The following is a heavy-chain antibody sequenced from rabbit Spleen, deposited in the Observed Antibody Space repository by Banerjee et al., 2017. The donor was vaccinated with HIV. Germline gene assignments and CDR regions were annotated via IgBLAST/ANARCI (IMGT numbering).Heavy chain of an antibody. CDR1: RFSFSSSYW. CDR2: IYGGSSGRI. D-gene: IGHD6-1*01. Sequence: QEQLVESGGGLVQPEGSLTLTCTASRFSFSSSYWICWVRQAPGKGLEWVACIYGGSSGRIGYASWVNGRFSISRSTSLNTVDLKMTSLTAADTATYFCARGVVSDYADDAYDLWGPGTLVTVS. CDR3: ARGVVSDYADDAYDL. V-gene: IGHV1S45*01. J-gene: IGHJ6*01.